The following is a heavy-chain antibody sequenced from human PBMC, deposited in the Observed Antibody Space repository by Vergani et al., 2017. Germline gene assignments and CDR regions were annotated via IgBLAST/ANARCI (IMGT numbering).Heavy chain of an antibody. CDR3: ARMGGYDEGDAFRIGYFDS. CDR1: GGSMSGYY. CDR2: IYSTGST. Sequence: QVRLQESGPGLVKPSETLSLTCSVSGGSMSGYYWGWIRQPPGKELEWIGYIYSTGSTHHNPSLRRRINMSVDTSKNQFSLKLNSVTAADTAMYYCARMGGYDEGDAFRIGYFDSWGPGILVTVSS. V-gene: IGHV4-4*09. J-gene: IGHJ4*02. D-gene: IGHD3-22*01.